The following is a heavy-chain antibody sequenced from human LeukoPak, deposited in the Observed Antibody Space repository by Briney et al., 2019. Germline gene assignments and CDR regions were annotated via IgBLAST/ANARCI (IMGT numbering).Heavy chain of an antibody. J-gene: IGHJ5*02. D-gene: IGHD6-13*01. V-gene: IGHV1-69*13. CDR3: AREAVSIAAAGTLNWFDP. CDR2: IIPMINTP. Sequence: GASVKVSCKASGGTFRSFAINWVRQAPGKGLEWMGGIIPMINTPKYAQRFQGRVTITADESTSTAYMELSSLRSGDTAVYYCAREAVSIAAAGTLNWFDPWGQGTLVTVSS. CDR1: GGTFRSFA.